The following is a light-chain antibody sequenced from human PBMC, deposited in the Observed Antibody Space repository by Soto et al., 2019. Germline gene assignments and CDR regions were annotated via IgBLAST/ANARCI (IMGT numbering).Light chain of an antibody. J-gene: IGKJ1*01. CDR3: QQYNNWWT. CDR1: QGVSSN. CDR2: GAS. Sequence: EIVMTQSPATLSVSPGETATLSCRASQGVSSNLAWYQQKPGQAPRLLIYGASTRATGIPARFSGSGSGTEFTLTISSLQSEDFAVYYCQQYNNWWTFGQGTKVDIK. V-gene: IGKV3-15*01.